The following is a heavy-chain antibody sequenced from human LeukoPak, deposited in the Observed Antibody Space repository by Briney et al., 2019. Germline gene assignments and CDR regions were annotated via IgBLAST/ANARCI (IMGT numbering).Heavy chain of an antibody. CDR1: GYTLTELS. J-gene: IGHJ3*02. D-gene: IGHD3-22*01. Sequence: ASVKVSCKVSGYTLTELSMHWVRQAPGKGLEWMGGFDPEDGETIYAQKFQGRVTMTEDTSTDTAHMELSSLRSEDTAVYYCATDRDSSGYYQDRAFDIWGQGTMVTVSS. CDR3: ATDRDSSGYYQDRAFDI. V-gene: IGHV1-24*01. CDR2: FDPEDGET.